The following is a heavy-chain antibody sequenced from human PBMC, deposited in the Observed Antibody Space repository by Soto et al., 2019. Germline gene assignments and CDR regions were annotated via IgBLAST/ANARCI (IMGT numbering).Heavy chain of an antibody. Sequence: GASVKVSCKASGYTFTSYYMHWVRQAPGQGLERVGIINPSGGSTSYAQKFQGRVTMTRDTSTSTVYMELSSLRSEDTAVYYCARSVYPRGVVVPAAILPSGGMDVWGQGTTVTVSS. CDR2: INPSGGST. D-gene: IGHD2-2*02. J-gene: IGHJ6*02. CDR3: ARSVYPRGVVVPAAILPSGGMDV. V-gene: IGHV1-46*01. CDR1: GYTFTSYY.